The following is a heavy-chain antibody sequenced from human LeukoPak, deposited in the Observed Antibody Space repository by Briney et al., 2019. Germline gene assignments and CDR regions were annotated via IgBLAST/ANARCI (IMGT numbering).Heavy chain of an antibody. J-gene: IGHJ4*02. CDR1: GGSFSGYY. CDR3: ARRRYGSGSYYFDY. D-gene: IGHD3-10*01. Sequence: PSESLSLTCAVYGGSFSGYYWSWIRQPPGKGLEWSGEINHSGSTNYNPSLKSRVTISVDTSRNQFSLKLSSVTAADTAVYYCARRRYGSGSYYFDYWGQGTLVTVSS. CDR2: INHSGST. V-gene: IGHV4-34*01.